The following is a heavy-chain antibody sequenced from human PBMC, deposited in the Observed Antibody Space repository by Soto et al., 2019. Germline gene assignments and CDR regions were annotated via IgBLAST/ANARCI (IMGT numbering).Heavy chain of an antibody. D-gene: IGHD3-22*01. V-gene: IGHV1-69*02. CDR2: IIPILGIA. CDR3: ARITMIVVVPRAPIFDY. Sequence: SVKVAFTGSGGAFRSYIISLVRQAPGQGLEWMGRIIPILGIANYAQKFQGRVTITADKSTSTAYRELSSLRSEDTAVYYCARITMIVVVPRAPIFDYRGQGTLVTVSS. CDR1: GGAFRSYI. J-gene: IGHJ4*02.